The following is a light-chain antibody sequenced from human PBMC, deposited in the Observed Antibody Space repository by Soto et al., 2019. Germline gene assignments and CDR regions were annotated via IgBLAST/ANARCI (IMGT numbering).Light chain of an antibody. CDR2: RNN. V-gene: IGLV1-47*01. CDR3: AAWDASLSGYV. J-gene: IGLJ1*01. CDR1: SSNIGTDD. Sequence: QSALTQPPSASGTPGQRVTISCSGSSSNIGTDDVFWYLQLPGTAPKLLIYRNNQRPSGVSDRFSGSKSGTSASLAISGLRSEDEADYFCAAWDASLSGYVFGTGTKLTVL.